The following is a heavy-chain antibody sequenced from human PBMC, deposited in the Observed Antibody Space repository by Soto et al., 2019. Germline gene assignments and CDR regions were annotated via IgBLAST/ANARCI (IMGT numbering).Heavy chain of an antibody. CDR2: IYSGGST. Sequence: EVQLVESGGGLVQPGGSLRLSCAASGFTVSSNYMSWVRQAPGKGLEWVSVIYSGGSTYYADSVKGRFTISRDNSKNSLYLQMISLRAVDTAVYYCARVDVYGDHVRFWGQGILFTVSS. CDR1: GFTVSSNY. V-gene: IGHV3-66*01. J-gene: IGHJ4*02. D-gene: IGHD4-17*01. CDR3: ARVDVYGDHVRF.